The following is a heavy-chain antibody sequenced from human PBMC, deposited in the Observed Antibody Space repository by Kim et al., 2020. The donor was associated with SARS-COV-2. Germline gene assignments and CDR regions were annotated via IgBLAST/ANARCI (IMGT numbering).Heavy chain of an antibody. Sequence: TCYVDSVKSRFTLSRDNSKNTLFLQMNSVRAEDTAVYFCANRVPYYFDSWGQGTLVSVSS. CDR3: ANRVPYYFDS. J-gene: IGHJ4*02. CDR2: T. V-gene: IGHV3-23*05.